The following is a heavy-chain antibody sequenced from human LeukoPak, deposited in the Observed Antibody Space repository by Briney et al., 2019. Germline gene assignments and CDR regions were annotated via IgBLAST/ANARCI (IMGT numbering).Heavy chain of an antibody. D-gene: IGHD3-22*01. V-gene: IGHV1-18*01. Sequence: ASVKVSFKATSRISWVRQAPGQGLEWMGGVGTYGGDTYYAQKFQGRITVTTDTSTSTVYMELRNLRSDDTAVYYCARDLWNFYDDSGYNRDFDSWGQGTLVTVPS. J-gene: IGHJ5*01. CDR1: TSR. CDR3: ARDLWNFYDDSGYNRDFDS. CDR2: VGTYGGDT.